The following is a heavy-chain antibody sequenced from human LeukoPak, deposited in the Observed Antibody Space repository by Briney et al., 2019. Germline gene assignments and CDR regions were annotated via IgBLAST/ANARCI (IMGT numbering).Heavy chain of an antibody. V-gene: IGHV3-23*01. D-gene: IGHD6-6*01. CDR2: ISTTGSST. CDR1: GFTFSSYA. J-gene: IGHJ5*02. CDR3: AKDRGQLVPKYNWFDP. Sequence: GGSLRLSCAASGFTFSSYAMSWVRQAPGKGLEWVSNISTTGSSTYYADSVKGRFTISRDNSKNTLDLQMNSLRAEDTAVYYCAKDRGQLVPKYNWFDPWGQGTRVTVPS.